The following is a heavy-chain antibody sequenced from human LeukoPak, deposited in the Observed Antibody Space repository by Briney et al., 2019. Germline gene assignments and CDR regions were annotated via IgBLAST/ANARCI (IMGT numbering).Heavy chain of an antibody. Sequence: GGSLRLAWAASGFTVSSNVMGWVRQAGGRGREWVSSIPASGGSTYYADSVKGRFTISRDNSKNSLYLQMNSLRAEDTAVYYCAKESSGGWYFDYWGQGTLVTVSS. J-gene: IGHJ4*02. D-gene: IGHD6-19*01. CDR3: AKESSGGWYFDY. CDR1: GFTVSSNV. V-gene: IGHV3-23*01. CDR2: IPASGGST.